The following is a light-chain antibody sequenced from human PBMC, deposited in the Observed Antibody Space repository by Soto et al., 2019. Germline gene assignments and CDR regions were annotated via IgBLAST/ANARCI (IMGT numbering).Light chain of an antibody. J-gene: IGLJ3*02. Sequence: QSALTQPASVSGSPGQSITISCTGTSSDVGSYNLVSWYQHHPGKAPKLIIYEVSKRPSGVSNRFSGSRSGNTASLTISGLQAEDEGDYYCSSYGNTRVFDGGTKVTVL. CDR2: EVS. V-gene: IGLV2-23*02. CDR1: SSDVGSYNL. CDR3: SSYGNTRV.